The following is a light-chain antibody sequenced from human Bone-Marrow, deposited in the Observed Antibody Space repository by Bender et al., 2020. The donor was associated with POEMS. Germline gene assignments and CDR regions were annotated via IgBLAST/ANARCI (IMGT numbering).Light chain of an antibody. Sequence: QSVLTQPPSVSEAPGQRVTISCTGSRSNIGTGYDVHWYQHLPGTAPKLLIYANSHRPSGVPDRFSGFKSGTSAYLDISGLQAEDEADYYCQSYDSSLKTRIFGGGTKLTV. V-gene: IGLV1-40*01. CDR1: RSNIGTGYD. CDR2: ANS. CDR3: QSYDSSLKTRI. J-gene: IGLJ2*01.